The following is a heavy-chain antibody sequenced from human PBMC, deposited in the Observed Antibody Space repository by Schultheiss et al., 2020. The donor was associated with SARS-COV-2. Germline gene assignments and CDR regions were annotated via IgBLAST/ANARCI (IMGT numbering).Heavy chain of an antibody. CDR1: GGSFSGYY. V-gene: IGHV4-34*01. CDR2: INHSGST. CDR3: ARATAGSRMGYYYYGMDV. Sequence: SERRGLTCAVYGGSFSGYYWSWIRQPPGKGLEWIGEINHSGSTNYNPSLKSRVTISVDTSKNQFSLKLSSVTAADTAVYYCARATAGSRMGYYYYGMDVWGQGTTVTVSS. J-gene: IGHJ6*02. D-gene: IGHD1-1*01.